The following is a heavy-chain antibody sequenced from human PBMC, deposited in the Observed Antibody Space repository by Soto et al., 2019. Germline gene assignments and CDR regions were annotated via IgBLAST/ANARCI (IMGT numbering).Heavy chain of an antibody. J-gene: IGHJ6*02. CDR1: GDSISSYY. CDR2: IYYSGST. D-gene: IGHD6-13*01. V-gene: IGHV4-59*01. Sequence: QVQLQESGPGLVKPSETLSLTCTVSGDSISSYYWSWIRQPPGKGLEWIGHIYYSGSTNYNPSLKSRVTISVDTSKNQFPLNLSSVTAADTAVYYCASANIAAAGFYYYGMDVWGRGTTVTVSS. CDR3: ASANIAAAGFYYYGMDV.